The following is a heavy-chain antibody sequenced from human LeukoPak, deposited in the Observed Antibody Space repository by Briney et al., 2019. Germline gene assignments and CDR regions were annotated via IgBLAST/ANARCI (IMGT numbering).Heavy chain of an antibody. Sequence: PGGSLRLSCAASGFTFSSYSMNWVRQAPGKGLEWVSFISSSIYYADSVKGRFTISRDNAKNSLYLQMNSLRAEDTAVYYCARVRYCSSTSCYDAFDIWAKGQWSPSLQ. CDR3: ARVRYCSSTSCYDAFDI. J-gene: IGHJ3*02. CDR1: GFTFSSYS. D-gene: IGHD2-2*01. CDR2: ISSSI. V-gene: IGHV3-21*01.